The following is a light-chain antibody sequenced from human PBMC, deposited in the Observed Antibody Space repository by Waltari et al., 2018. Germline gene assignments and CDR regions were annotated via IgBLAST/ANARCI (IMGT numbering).Light chain of an antibody. J-gene: IGLJ2*01. Sequence: QSALTQPPSVSGSPGPSVPIPCTGTSSAVGGYNRVPWYQQPPGPAPKLMIYEVTYRPSGVPDRFSGSKSGNTASLTISGLQAEDEADYYCTSYTSSGTLLFGGGTKLTVV. CDR1: SSAVGGYNR. V-gene: IGLV2-18*02. CDR3: TSYTSSGTLL. CDR2: EVT.